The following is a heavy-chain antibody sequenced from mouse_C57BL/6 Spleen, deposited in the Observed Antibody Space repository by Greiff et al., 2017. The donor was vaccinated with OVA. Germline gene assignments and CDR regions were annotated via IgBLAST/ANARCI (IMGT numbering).Heavy chain of an antibody. CDR3: TPDYYGSSYHYYYAMDY. CDR2: IDPEDGDT. CDR1: GFNIKDYY. Sequence: VQLQQSGAELVRPGASVKLSCTASGFNIKDYYMHWVKQRPEQGLEWIGRIDPEDGDTEYAPKFQGKATMTADTSSNTAYLQLSSLTSEDTAVYYCTPDYYGSSYHYYYAMDYWGQGTSVTVSS. D-gene: IGHD1-1*01. V-gene: IGHV14-1*01. J-gene: IGHJ4*01.